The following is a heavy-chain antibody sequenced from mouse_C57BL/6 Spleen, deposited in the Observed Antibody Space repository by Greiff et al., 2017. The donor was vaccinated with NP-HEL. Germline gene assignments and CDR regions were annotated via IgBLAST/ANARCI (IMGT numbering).Heavy chain of an antibody. Sequence: ESGPGLVKPSQSLSLTCSVTGYSITSGYYWNWIRQFPGNKLEWMGYISYDGSNNYNPSLKNLISITRDTSKNQFFLKLNSVTTEDTATYYCARDRGGTWFAYWGQGTLVTVSA. CDR3: ARDRGGTWFAY. CDR2: ISYDGSN. V-gene: IGHV3-6*01. CDR1: GYSITSGYY. J-gene: IGHJ3*01. D-gene: IGHD1-1*02.